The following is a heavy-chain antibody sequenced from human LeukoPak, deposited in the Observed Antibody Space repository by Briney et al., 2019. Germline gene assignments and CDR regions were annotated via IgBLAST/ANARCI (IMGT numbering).Heavy chain of an antibody. CDR1: GYTFTSYG. Sequence: PQASVKVSCKASGYTFTSYGISWVRQAPGQGLEWMGWISAYNGNTNYAQKLQGRVTMTTDTSTSTAYMELRSLRSDDTAVYYCARDRMVRGYYYYYMDVWGKGTTVTVSS. J-gene: IGHJ6*03. CDR2: ISAYNGNT. D-gene: IGHD3-10*01. CDR3: ARDRMVRGYYYYYMDV. V-gene: IGHV1-18*01.